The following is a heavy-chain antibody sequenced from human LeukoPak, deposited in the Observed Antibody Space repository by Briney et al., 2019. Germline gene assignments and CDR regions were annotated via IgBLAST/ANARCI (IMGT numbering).Heavy chain of an antibody. V-gene: IGHV4-59*02. CDR1: GGSVSGYY. D-gene: IGHD2-15*01. CDR3: ARIHRYCSGGACYVLDN. J-gene: IGHJ4*02. CDR2: VYYSGST. Sequence: PSETLSLTCVVSGGSVSGYYWGWIRQPPGRGLEWIAYVYYSGSTNYNPSFKSRITISVDTSRNQFSLQLSSVTAADTAVYYCARIHRYCSGGACYVLDNWGQGTLVAVSS.